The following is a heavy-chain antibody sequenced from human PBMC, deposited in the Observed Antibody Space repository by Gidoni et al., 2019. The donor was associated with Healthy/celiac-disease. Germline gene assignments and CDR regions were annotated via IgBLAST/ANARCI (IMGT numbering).Heavy chain of an antibody. CDR3: ARDPTYSNYFDY. Sequence: QVQLVESGGGVVQPGRSLRLSCAASRFTFSSYAMHVVRQAPGKGLEWVAVISYDGSNKYYADTVKGRITISRDNSKNTLYLQMNSLRAEDTAVYYCARDPTYSNYFDYWGQGTLVTVSS. CDR1: RFTFSSYA. J-gene: IGHJ4*02. CDR2: ISYDGSNK. D-gene: IGHD4-4*01. V-gene: IGHV3-30-3*01.